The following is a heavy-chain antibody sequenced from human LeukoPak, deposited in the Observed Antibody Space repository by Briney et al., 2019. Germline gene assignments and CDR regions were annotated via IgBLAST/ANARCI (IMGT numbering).Heavy chain of an antibody. CDR1: GYSFTSYW. Sequence: PGESLKISCKGSGYSFTSYWIGWVRQMPGKGLEWMGIIYPGDSDTRYSPSFQGQVTISADKSISTAYLQWSSLRASDTAMYYCARRGLIGSGGGNYYYGMDVWGQGTTVTVSS. D-gene: IGHD6-19*01. V-gene: IGHV5-51*01. CDR2: IYPGDSDT. CDR3: ARRGLIGSGGGNYYYGMDV. J-gene: IGHJ6*02.